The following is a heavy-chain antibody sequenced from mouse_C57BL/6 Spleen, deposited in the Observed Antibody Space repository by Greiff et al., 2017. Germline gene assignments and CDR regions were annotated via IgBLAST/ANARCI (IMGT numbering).Heavy chain of an antibody. J-gene: IGHJ1*03. CDR3: ARGGSSYWYFDV. CDR1: GYAFSSYW. D-gene: IGHD1-1*01. Sequence: VQLVESGAELVKPGASVKISCKASGYAFSSYWMNWVKQRPGKGLEWIGQIYPGDGDTNYNGKFKGKATLTADKSSSTAYMQLSSLTSEDSAVYFCARGGSSYWYFDVWGTGTTVTVSS. CDR2: IYPGDGDT. V-gene: IGHV1-80*01.